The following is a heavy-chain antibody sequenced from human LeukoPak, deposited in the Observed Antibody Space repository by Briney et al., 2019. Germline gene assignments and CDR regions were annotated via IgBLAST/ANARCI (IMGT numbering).Heavy chain of an antibody. D-gene: IGHD3-10*01. Sequence: GGSLRLSCAASGFTVSSNYMSWVRQAPGKGLEWVSVIYSGGSTYYADPVKGRFTISRDNSKNTLYLQMNSLRAEDTAVYYCASTMVRGVIDYDAFDIWGQGTMVTVSS. CDR3: ASTMVRGVIDYDAFDI. CDR2: IYSGGST. J-gene: IGHJ3*02. V-gene: IGHV3-53*01. CDR1: GFTVSSNY.